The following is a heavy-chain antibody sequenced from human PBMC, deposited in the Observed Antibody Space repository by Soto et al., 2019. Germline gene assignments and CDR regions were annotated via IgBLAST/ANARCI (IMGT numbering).Heavy chain of an antibody. CDR1: GGSISSSIYY. D-gene: IGHD5-18*01. Sequence: SETLSLTCTVSGGSISSSIYYWGWIRQPPGKGLEWIGSIYYSGSTYYNPSLKSRVTISVDTSKNQFSLKLSSVTAADTAVYYCARGVVDTAMVLYYFDYWGQGTLVTVSS. CDR2: IYYSGST. CDR3: ARGVVDTAMVLYYFDY. J-gene: IGHJ4*02. V-gene: IGHV4-39*01.